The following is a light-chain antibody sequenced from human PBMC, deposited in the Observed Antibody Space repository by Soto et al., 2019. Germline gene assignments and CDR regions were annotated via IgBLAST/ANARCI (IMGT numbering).Light chain of an antibody. Sequence: EIVMTHSPATLSVSPGERASLSCRASQSVSNNLAWYQQKPGQAPRLLIYGASTRATGIPARFSGSGSGTEFTLTISSLQSEDFAVYYCQQYNNWPRTFGQGTKVEI. CDR3: QQYNNWPRT. J-gene: IGKJ1*01. V-gene: IGKV3-15*01. CDR2: GAS. CDR1: QSVSNN.